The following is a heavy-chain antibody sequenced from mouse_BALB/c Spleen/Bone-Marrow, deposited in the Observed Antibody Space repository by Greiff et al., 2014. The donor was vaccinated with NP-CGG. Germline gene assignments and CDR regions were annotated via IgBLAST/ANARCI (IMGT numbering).Heavy chain of an antibody. J-gene: IGHJ3*01. CDR2: IDPENGNT. CDR3: ARSGGYGNYLASIAY. Sequence: EVQLQQSGAELVKPGASVKLSCTASGFNFKDTYMHWVKQRPEQGLEWIGRIDPENGNTKYDPKFQGKATITADTSSNTAYLQHSNLTSEDTAVYYCARSGGYGNYLASIAYWGQGTLVTVS. CDR1: GFNFKDTY. V-gene: IGHV14-3*02. D-gene: IGHD2-10*02.